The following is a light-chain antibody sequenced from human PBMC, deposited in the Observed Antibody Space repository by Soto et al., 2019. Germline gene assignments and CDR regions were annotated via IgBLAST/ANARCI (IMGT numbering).Light chain of an antibody. CDR2: EVT. CDR1: SSDVGAYNY. J-gene: IGLJ3*02. V-gene: IGLV2-14*01. CDR3: SSYTSSSTLV. Sequence: QSALTQPASVSASPGQAITISCTGTSSDVGAYNYVSWYQQYPGKAPKLMVYEVTNRPSGVSNRFSGSKSGNTASLTISGLQAEDEADYYCSSYTSSSTLVFGGGTKLTVL.